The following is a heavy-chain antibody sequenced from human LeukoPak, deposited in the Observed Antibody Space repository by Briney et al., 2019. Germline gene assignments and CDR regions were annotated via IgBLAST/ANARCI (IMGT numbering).Heavy chain of an antibody. CDR1: GGSFSGYY. V-gene: IGHV4-34*01. CDR2: INSSGGT. D-gene: IGHD1-26*01. Sequence: SETLSLTCAVSGGSFSGYYWNWLRQSPGKGLEWAGEINSSGGTSYNPSLKGRLTLSVDTSKYQFSLKLNSVTAADTAVYYCARGRNYFENWGYYYYFDYWGQGTLVTVAS. J-gene: IGHJ4*02. CDR3: ARGRNYFENWGYYYYFDY.